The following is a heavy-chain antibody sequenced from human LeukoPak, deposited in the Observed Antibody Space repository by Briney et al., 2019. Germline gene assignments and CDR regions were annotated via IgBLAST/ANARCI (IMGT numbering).Heavy chain of an antibody. J-gene: IGHJ4*02. D-gene: IGHD6-19*01. CDR3: ARVFGTVTDTWAFDY. CDR2: IWYDGSNK. Sequence: PGGSLRLSCAASGFTFSSYGMHWVRQAPGKGLERVAVIWYDGSNKYYADSVKGRFTISRDNSKNTLYLQMNSLRAEDTAVYYCARVFGTVTDTWAFDYWGQGTLVTVSS. CDR1: GFTFSSYG. V-gene: IGHV3-33*01.